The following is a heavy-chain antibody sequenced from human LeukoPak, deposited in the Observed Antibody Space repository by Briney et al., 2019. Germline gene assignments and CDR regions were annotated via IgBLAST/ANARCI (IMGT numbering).Heavy chain of an antibody. J-gene: IGHJ4*02. CDR1: GGSFSGYY. V-gene: IGHV4-34*01. CDR2: INHSGGT. CDR3: ARGQRDIVVVVAALGGYYFDY. D-gene: IGHD2-15*01. Sequence: SETLSLTCAVYGGSFSGYYWSWIRQPPGKGLEWIGEINHSGGTNYNPSLESRVTISVDASKNQFSLKLSPVTAADTAVYYCARGQRDIVVVVAALGGYYFDYWGQGTLVTVSS.